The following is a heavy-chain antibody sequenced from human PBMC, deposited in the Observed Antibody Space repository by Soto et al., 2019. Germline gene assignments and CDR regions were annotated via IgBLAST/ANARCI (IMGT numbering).Heavy chain of an antibody. D-gene: IGHD6-6*01. CDR1: GGTFSSYA. CDR3: ARDPSSSIAARPDRGDY. Sequence: QVQLVQSGAEVKKPGSSVKVSCKASGGTFSSYAISWVRQAPGQGLEWMGGIIPIFGTANYAQKFQGRVTITADESTSKAYMELSSLRSEDTAVYYWARDPSSSIAARPDRGDYWCQGTLVTVSS. V-gene: IGHV1-69*01. CDR2: IIPIFGTA. J-gene: IGHJ4*02.